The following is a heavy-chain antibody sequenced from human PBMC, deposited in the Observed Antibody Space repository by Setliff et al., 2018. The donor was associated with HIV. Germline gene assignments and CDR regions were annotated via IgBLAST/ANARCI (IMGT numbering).Heavy chain of an antibody. Sequence: SETLSLTCAVYGGPLSGHYWSWIRQPPGQGLEWIGETSHSGKTNYNPSLKSRFTISRDNSKNTLYLQMNSLRAEDTAVYYCARSVIGYYYYGMDVWGQGTTVTVSS. V-gene: IGHV4-34*10. D-gene: IGHD3-10*01. CDR1: GGPLSGHY. J-gene: IGHJ6*02. CDR3: ARSVIGYYYYGMDV. CDR2: TSHSGKT.